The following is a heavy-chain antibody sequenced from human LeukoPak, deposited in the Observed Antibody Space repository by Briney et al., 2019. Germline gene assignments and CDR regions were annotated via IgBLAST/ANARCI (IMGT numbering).Heavy chain of an antibody. CDR1: GGSISSDGYY. J-gene: IGHJ4*02. CDR2: IYYSGST. D-gene: IGHD2-21*02. V-gene: IGHV4-31*03. Sequence: SQTLSLTCTVSGGSISSDGYYWSWIRQHPGKGLEWIGYIYYSGSTYYNPSPKSRVTISVDTSKNQFSLKLSSVTAADTAVYYCARERGYCGGDCHYFDYWGQGTLVPVSS. CDR3: ARERGYCGGDCHYFDY.